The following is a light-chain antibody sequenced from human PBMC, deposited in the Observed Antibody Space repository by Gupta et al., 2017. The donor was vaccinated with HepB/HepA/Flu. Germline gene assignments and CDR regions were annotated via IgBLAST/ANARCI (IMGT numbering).Light chain of an antibody. J-gene: IGLJ1*01. V-gene: IGLV2-8*01. CDR1: SSDVGGYNF. Sequence: QSALTQPPSASGSPGQSVTISCTGTSSDVGGYNFVSWYQQHPGKAPKLMIYEVSKRPSGVPDRFSGSKSGNTASLTVSGLQADDEADYYCSSYAGSNSYVFGTGTEVTVL. CDR3: SSYAGSNSYV. CDR2: EVS.